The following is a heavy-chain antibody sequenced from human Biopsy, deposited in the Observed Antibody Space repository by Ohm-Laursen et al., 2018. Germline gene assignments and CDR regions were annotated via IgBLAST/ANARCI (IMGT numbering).Heavy chain of an antibody. CDR1: GGSISSDY. V-gene: IGHV4-59*01. CDR2: ISNRGST. D-gene: IGHD3-3*01. Sequence: SETLSLTCTVSGGSISSDYWSWIRQSPGKGLEWIGYISNRGSTNYNPSLRGRVTISVDTPKNQFSLKLSSVTAADTAVFFCARLYRLDDYWNDDPPDAFDVWGQGTRVTVSS. J-gene: IGHJ3*01. CDR3: ARLYRLDDYWNDDPPDAFDV.